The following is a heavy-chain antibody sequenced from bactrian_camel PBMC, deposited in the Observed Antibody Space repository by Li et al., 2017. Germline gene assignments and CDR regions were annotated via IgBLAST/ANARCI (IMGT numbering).Heavy chain of an antibody. Sequence: QLVESGGGSVQAGGSLRLSCATSGYTYSINCMGWFRQAPGKEREGVATIDTPGNINYADSVKGRFTISRDNARNTLYLQMNNLKPEDTGTYYCAARGSNVVGVTVTFVGMDNWGKGTQVTVS. CDR1: GYTYSINC. J-gene: IGHJ7*01. D-gene: IGHD7*01. V-gene: IGHV3S53*01. CDR2: IDTPGNI.